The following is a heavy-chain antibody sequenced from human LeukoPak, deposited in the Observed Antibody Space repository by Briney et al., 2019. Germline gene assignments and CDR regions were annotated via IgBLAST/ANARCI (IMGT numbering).Heavy chain of an antibody. CDR2: INWNGGST. CDR3: ARTPGGQQLGGGAY. CDR1: GFTFDDYG. V-gene: IGHV3-20*04. D-gene: IGHD6-13*01. J-gene: IGHJ4*02. Sequence: GGSLRLSCAASGFTFDDYGMSWVRQAPGKGLEWVSGINWNGGSTGYADSVKGRFTISRDNAENSLYLQMNSLRAEDTALYYCARTPGGQQLGGGAYWGQGTLVTVSS.